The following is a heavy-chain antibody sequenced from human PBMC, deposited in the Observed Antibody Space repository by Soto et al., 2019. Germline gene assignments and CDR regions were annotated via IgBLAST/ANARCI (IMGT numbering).Heavy chain of an antibody. V-gene: IGHV3-15*01. CDR1: GFLFNNAW. D-gene: IGHD3-3*01. J-gene: IGHJ6*02. Sequence: PGGSLRLSCVASGFLFNNAWMSWVRQAPGKGLEWVGRIKSKTDGGTTDYAAPVKGRFTISRDDSKNTLYLQMNSLKTEDTAVYYCTTDPHLGVVPSDYYYYGMDVWGQGTTVTVSS. CDR2: IKSKTDGGTT. CDR3: TTDPHLGVVPSDYYYYGMDV.